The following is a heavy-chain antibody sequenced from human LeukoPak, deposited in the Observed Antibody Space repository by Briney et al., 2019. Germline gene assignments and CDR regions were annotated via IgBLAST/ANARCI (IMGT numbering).Heavy chain of an antibody. V-gene: IGHV1-18*01. CDR1: GYTFTSYG. Sequence: ASVKVSCKASGYTFTSYGISWVRQAPGQGLEWMGWISAYNGNTNYAQKLQGRVTMTTDTSTSTAYMELRSLRSDDTAVYYCARIGMWIQLWSELDIWGQGTMVTVSS. CDR3: ARIGMWIQLWSELDI. J-gene: IGHJ3*02. D-gene: IGHD5-18*01. CDR2: ISAYNGNT.